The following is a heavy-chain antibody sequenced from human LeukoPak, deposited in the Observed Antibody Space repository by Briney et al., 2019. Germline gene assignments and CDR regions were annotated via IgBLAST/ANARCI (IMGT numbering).Heavy chain of an antibody. Sequence: GGSLRLSCAASGFTFSSYGMTWVRQSPGKGLEWVAAISGSGGSTYYADSVKGRFTISRDNSKNTLYLQMNSMRAEDTAVYYCAKRSTDYWGQGTLVTVSS. CDR1: GFTFSSYG. CDR2: ISGSGGST. J-gene: IGHJ4*02. CDR3: AKRSTDY. V-gene: IGHV3-23*01.